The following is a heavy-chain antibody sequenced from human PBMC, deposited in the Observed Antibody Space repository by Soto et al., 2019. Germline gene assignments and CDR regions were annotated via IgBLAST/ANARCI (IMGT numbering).Heavy chain of an antibody. CDR1: GGSFSGYY. J-gene: IGHJ6*02. D-gene: IGHD3-3*01. CDR3: ASKSYDFRSGYSGRIMDV. V-gene: IGHV4-34*01. CDR2: INHSGST. Sequence: NPSETLSLTCAVYGGSFSGYYWSWIRQPPGKGLEWIGEINHSGSTNYNPSLKSRVTISVDTSKNQFSLKLSSVTAADTAVYYCASKSYDFRSGYSGRIMDVWGQGTTVTVSS.